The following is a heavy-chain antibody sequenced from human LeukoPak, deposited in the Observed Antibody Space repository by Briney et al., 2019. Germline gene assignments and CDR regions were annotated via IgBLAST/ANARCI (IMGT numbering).Heavy chain of an antibody. V-gene: IGHV3-30-3*01. D-gene: IGHD5-24*01. Sequence: GGSLRLSCAASGSTFSSYAMHWVRQAPGKGLEWVAVISYDGSNKYYADSVKGRFTISRDNSKNTLYLQMNSLRAEDTAVYYCAREMATTPFDYWGQGTLVTVSS. J-gene: IGHJ4*02. CDR3: AREMATTPFDY. CDR2: ISYDGSNK. CDR1: GSTFSSYA.